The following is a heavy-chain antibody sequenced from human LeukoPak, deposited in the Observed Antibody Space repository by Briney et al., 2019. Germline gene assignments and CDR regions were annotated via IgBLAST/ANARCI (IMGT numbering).Heavy chain of an antibody. CDR3: ARGLAAAYDYNWFDP. CDR1: GGSISSTIYY. J-gene: IGHJ5*02. CDR2: IYYRGST. V-gene: IGHV4-39*07. Sequence: SETLSLTCTVSGGSISSTIYYWGWIRQPPGKGLEWIGSIYYRGSTYYNPSLKSRVAISVDTSKNQFSLKLSSVTAADTAVYFCARGLAAAYDYNWFDPWGQGTLVTVSS. D-gene: IGHD5-12*01.